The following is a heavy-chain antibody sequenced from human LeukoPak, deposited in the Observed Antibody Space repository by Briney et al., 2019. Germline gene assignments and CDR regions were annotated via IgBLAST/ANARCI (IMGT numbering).Heavy chain of an antibody. CDR3: ARAVGHSSGWHIPRKDFDY. CDR1: GFPFSSYW. Sequence: GSLRLSCVASGFPFSSYWMTWVRQAPGKGLEWIGEINHSGSTNYNPSLKSRVTISVDTSKNQFSLKLSSVTAADTAVYYCARAVGHSSGWHIPRKDFDYWGQGTLVTVSS. J-gene: IGHJ4*02. V-gene: IGHV4-34*01. CDR2: INHSGST. D-gene: IGHD6-19*01.